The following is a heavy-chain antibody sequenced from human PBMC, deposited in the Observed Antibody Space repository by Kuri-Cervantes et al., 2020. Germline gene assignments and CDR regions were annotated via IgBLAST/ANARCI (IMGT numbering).Heavy chain of an antibody. V-gene: IGHV4-59*13. CDR3: ARARGQQLVPFDN. J-gene: IGHJ4*02. Sequence: SETLSLTCTVSGDSISSYYYSWIRQPPGKGLEWIGYIYYSGRTNYNPSLKSRVTISVDTSKNQISLKLSSVTAADTAVYYCARARGQQLVPFDNWGQGTLVTVSS. CDR2: IYYSGRT. CDR1: GDSISSYY. D-gene: IGHD6-13*01.